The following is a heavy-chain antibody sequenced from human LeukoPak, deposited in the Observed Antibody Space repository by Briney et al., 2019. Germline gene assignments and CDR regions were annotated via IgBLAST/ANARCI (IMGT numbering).Heavy chain of an antibody. V-gene: IGHV4-4*09. CDR1: GGSISSYY. D-gene: IGHD1-7*01. CDR3: ATQSDPDITGTPKVYYYYLDV. J-gene: IGHJ6*03. Sequence: SETLPLTCTVSGGSISSYYWSWIRPPPGKGLEWIGYIYTSGSTNYNPSLKSRVTISVDTSKNQFSLKLSSVTAADTAVYYCATQSDPDITGTPKVYYYYLDVWGKGTTVTVYS. CDR2: IYTSGST.